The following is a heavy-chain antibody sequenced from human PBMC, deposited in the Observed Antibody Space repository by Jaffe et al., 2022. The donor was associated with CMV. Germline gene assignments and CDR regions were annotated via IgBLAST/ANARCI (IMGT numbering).Heavy chain of an antibody. CDR3: ARLIRSYSDAFDI. CDR1: GGSISSYY. J-gene: IGHJ3*02. CDR2: IYYSGST. Sequence: QVQLQESGPGLVKPSETLSLTCTVSGGSISSYYWSWIRQPPGKGLEWIGYIYYSGSTNYNPSLKSRVTISVDTSKNQFSLKLSSVTAADTAVYYCARLIRSYSDAFDIWGQGTMVTVSS. D-gene: IGHD1-26*01. V-gene: IGHV4-59*08.